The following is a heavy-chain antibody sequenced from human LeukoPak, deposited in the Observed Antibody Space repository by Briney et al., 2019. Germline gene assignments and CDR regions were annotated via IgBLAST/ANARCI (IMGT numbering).Heavy chain of an antibody. D-gene: IGHD3-10*01. CDR1: GFAFSSYW. CDR3: ARVSYGNDAFDI. J-gene: IGHJ3*02. CDR2: INSAGSST. V-gene: IGHV3-74*01. Sequence: GGSLRLSCAASGFAFSSYWMHWVRQAPGKGLVWVSRINSAGSSTSYADSVKDRFTISRDNAKNTLYLQMNSLRAEDTAVYYCARVSYGNDAFDIWGQGTMVTVSS.